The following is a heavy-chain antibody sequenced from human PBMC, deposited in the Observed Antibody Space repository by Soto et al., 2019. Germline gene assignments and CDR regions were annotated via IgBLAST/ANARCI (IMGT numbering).Heavy chain of an antibody. CDR3: ARNDYGAY. Sequence: GGPLRLCCAASGVTFSSYSMNWVRQAPGKGLEWVSSISSSSSYIYYADSVKGRFTISRDNAKNSLYLQMNSLTAEDTAVYYCARNDYGAYWGQGTLVTGSS. CDR1: GVTFSSYS. CDR2: ISSSSSYI. J-gene: IGHJ4*02. V-gene: IGHV3-21*01.